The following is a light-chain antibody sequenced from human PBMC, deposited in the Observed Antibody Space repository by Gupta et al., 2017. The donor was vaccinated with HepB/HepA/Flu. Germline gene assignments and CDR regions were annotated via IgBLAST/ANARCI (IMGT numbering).Light chain of an antibody. V-gene: IGLV1-40*01. Sequence: QSVLTQPPSVSGAPGQRVTISCTGSSSNIGAGYDVHWYQRFPGRAPKVLIYGNTKRPSGVPDRFSGSKSGTAASLAISGLQAEDEADYYCQSYDSSLRVVFGGGTKMTVL. CDR3: QSYDSSLRVV. CDR1: SSNIGAGYD. J-gene: IGLJ2*01. CDR2: GNT.